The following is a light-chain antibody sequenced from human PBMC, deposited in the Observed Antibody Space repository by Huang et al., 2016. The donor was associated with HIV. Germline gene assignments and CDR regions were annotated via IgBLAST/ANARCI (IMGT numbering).Light chain of an antibody. CDR3: QQRAHWPPIT. CDR2: DAS. J-gene: IGKJ5*01. V-gene: IGKV3-11*01. CDR1: QSVSIF. Sequence: EVVLTQSPATLSLSPGERATLSCRASQSVSIFLAWYQQKPGQAPRLLIYDASNRATGSPARCSGSGSGTDFTLTISSLEPEDFAVYYCQQRAHWPPITFGQGTRLEIK.